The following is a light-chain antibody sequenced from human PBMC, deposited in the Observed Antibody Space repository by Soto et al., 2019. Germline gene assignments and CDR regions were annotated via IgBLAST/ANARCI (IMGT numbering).Light chain of an antibody. Sequence: QSALTQPRSVSGSPGQSVTISCTGTSSDVGGYNYVSWYQQHPGKAPKLMIYDVSKRPSGVPDRFSGSKSGNTASLTISGLQAEDEADYYCCSYAGSYKNVFGTGTKLTVL. CDR1: SSDVGGYNY. CDR3: CSYAGSYKNV. V-gene: IGLV2-11*01. J-gene: IGLJ1*01. CDR2: DVS.